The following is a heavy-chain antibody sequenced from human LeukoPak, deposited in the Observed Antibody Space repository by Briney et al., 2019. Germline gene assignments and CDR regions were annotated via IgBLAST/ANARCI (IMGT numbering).Heavy chain of an antibody. CDR2: INQDGTEK. Sequence: GESLRLSCAASGFTFTTYWMTWVRQAPGKGLEWVANINQDGTEKYFVDSVKGRFTISRDNAKNSLYLQMNSLRAEDTAVYYCARVGCTANSCYGYLIFDYWGQGSLVTVSS. CDR3: ARVGCTANSCYGYLIFDY. CDR1: GFTFTTYW. V-gene: IGHV3-7*01. J-gene: IGHJ4*02. D-gene: IGHD2-15*01.